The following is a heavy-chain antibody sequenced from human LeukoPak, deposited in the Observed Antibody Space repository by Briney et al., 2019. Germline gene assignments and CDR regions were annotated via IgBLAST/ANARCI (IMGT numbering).Heavy chain of an antibody. Sequence: GGSLSLSCAASGFTFSSYWMHWVRQGPGKGLVWVSRINSDGRSATYADSVKGRFTISRDNSKNTLYLQMNSLRAEDTAVYYCAKEMATIRAFDFWGQGTMVTVSS. V-gene: IGHV3-74*01. D-gene: IGHD5-24*01. CDR1: GFTFSSYW. J-gene: IGHJ3*01. CDR3: AKEMATIRAFDF. CDR2: INSDGRSA.